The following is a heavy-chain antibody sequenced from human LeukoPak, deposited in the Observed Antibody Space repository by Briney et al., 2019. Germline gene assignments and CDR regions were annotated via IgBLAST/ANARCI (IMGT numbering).Heavy chain of an antibody. D-gene: IGHD2-2*01. CDR3: AREGGYCSSTSCSWFDP. CDR1: GYTFTSYY. V-gene: IGHV1-46*01. CDR2: INPSGGST. J-gene: IGHJ5*02. Sequence: GASVKVSCKASGYTFTSYYMHWVRQAPGQGLEWMGIINPSGGSTSYAQKFQGRVTMTRNTSISTAYMELSSLRSEDTAVYYCAREGGYCSSTSCSWFDPWGQGTLVTVSS.